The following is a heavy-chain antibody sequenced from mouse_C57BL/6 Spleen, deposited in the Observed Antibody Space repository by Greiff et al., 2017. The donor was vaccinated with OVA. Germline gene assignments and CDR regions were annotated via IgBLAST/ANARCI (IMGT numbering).Heavy chain of an antibody. D-gene: IGHD1-1*01. CDR3: ASITTDWYFDV. CDR1: GYTFTDYY. CDR2: LNPKNGGT. J-gene: IGHJ1*03. Sequence: EVQLQQSGPELVKPGASVKISCKASGYTFTDYYMNWVKQSHGKSLEWIGDLNPKNGGTSYNQKFKGKATLTVDKSSSTAYRGLRSLTSEDSAVYYCASITTDWYFDVWGTGTTVTVAS. V-gene: IGHV1-26*01.